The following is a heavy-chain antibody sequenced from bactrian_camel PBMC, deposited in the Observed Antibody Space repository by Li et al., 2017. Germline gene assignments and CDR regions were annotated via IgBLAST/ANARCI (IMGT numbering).Heavy chain of an antibody. J-gene: IGHJ4*01. CDR3: LADPSGAYFYTLTPLSESNY. Sequence: HVQLVESGGGSVQAGGTLKLSCAASGNTFSTYCMGWFRQAPGKEREGVATIDSDGSVKYADSVKGRFLIDKDVARNKLLLHMNNLQPEDTAMYYCLADPSGAYFYTLTPLSESNYWGQGTQVTV. D-gene: IGHD2*01. V-gene: IGHV3S53*01. CDR2: IDSDGSV. CDR1: GNTFSTYC.